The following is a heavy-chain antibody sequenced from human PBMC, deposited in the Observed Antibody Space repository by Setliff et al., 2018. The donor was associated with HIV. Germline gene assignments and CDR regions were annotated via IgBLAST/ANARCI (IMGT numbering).Heavy chain of an antibody. CDR2: ISYSENT. D-gene: IGHD3-9*01. CDR1: GGSISGSSHY. Sequence: PSETLSLTCTVSGGSISGSSHYWGWIRQPPGKGLEWIGSISYSENTYYNPSLKSRVTISADTSKNHFSLKLSSVTAADTAVYHCARLRYYDILAGYAFDYWGQGTLVTVSS. CDR3: ARLRYYDILAGYAFDY. J-gene: IGHJ4*02. V-gene: IGHV4-39*01.